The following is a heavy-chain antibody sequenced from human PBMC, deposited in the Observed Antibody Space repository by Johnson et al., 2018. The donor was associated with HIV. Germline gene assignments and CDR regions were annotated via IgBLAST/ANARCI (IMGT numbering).Heavy chain of an antibody. CDR1: RFTFTNNA. J-gene: IGHJ3*02. CDR2: IKRKTDGGTT. Sequence: QLVESGGGVVQPGRSLRLSCAASRFTFTNNAIHWVRQAPGKGLEWVGRIKRKTDGGTTDYVAPVKGRFTISRSESKNTLYLQRNSLRAEDTAVYYCAKDGDWDTVAHAFDIWGQGTMVTVSS. V-gene: IGHV3-15*01. D-gene: IGHD5-12*01. CDR3: AKDGDWDTVAHAFDI.